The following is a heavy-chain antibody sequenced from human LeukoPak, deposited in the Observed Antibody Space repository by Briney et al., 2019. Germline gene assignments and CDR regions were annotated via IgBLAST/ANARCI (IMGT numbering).Heavy chain of an antibody. D-gene: IGHD6-6*01. CDR2: FDPEDGET. Sequence: ASVKVSCKVSGYTLTELSMHWVRQAPGKGLEWVGGFDPEDGETIYAQKFQGRVTMTEDTSTDTAYVELSSLRSEDTAVYYCATGGSSSGLGDYWGQGTLVTVSS. CDR1: GYTLTELS. J-gene: IGHJ4*02. V-gene: IGHV1-24*01. CDR3: ATGGSSSGLGDY.